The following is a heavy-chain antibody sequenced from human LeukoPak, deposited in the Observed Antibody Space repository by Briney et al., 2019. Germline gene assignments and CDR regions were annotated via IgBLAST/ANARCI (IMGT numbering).Heavy chain of an antibody. V-gene: IGHV1-58*01. CDR1: GFTFTSSA. CDR2: IVVGSGNT. J-gene: IGHJ4*02. CDR3: AALPRRYSSGQVDY. Sequence: GASVKVSCKASGFTFTSSAVQWVRQARGQRLEWIGWIVVGSGNTNYAQKFQERVTITRDMSTSTAYMELSSLRSEDTAVYYCAALPRRYSSGQVDYWGQGTLVTVSS. D-gene: IGHD6-19*01.